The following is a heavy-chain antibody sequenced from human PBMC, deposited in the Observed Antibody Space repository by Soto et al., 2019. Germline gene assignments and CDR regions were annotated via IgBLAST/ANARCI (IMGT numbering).Heavy chain of an antibody. CDR2: IYYSGST. CDR1: GGSISSGGYY. V-gene: IGHV4-31*03. J-gene: IGHJ5*02. Sequence: SETLSLTCTVSGGSISSGGYYCSWIRQHPGKGLEWIGYIYYSGSTYYNPSLKSRVTISVDTSKNQFSLKLSSVTAADTAVYYCAREGDPRVESWFDAWGQRTLVTVSS. CDR3: AREGDPRVESWFDA.